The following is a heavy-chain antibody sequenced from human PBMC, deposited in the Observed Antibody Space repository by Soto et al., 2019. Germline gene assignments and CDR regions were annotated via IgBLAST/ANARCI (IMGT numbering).Heavy chain of an antibody. CDR3: ARWVGASHWFEP. CDR1: GYTFTGYH. CDR2: INTNSGDT. V-gene: IGHV1-2*04. D-gene: IGHD1-26*01. Sequence: ASVKVSCKASGYTFTGYHIHWVRQAPGQGLEWMGWINTNSGDTNYAQKFRGWVTMSRDTSINTAYVELGRLTSDDTAVYYCARWVGASHWFEPWGQGTMVTVSS. J-gene: IGHJ5*02.